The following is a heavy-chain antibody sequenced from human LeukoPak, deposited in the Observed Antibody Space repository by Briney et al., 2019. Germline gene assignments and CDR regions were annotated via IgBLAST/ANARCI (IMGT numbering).Heavy chain of an antibody. D-gene: IGHD1-26*01. V-gene: IGHV1-69*06. CDR1: GGTFSSYA. Sequence: ASVKVSCKASGGTFSSYAISWVRQAPGQGLEWMGGIIPIFGTANYAQKFQGRVTITADKSTSTAYMELSSLRSEDTAVYYCARDIGDSGSYLDAFDIWGQGTMVTVSS. CDR3: ARDIGDSGSYLDAFDI. CDR2: IIPIFGTA. J-gene: IGHJ3*02.